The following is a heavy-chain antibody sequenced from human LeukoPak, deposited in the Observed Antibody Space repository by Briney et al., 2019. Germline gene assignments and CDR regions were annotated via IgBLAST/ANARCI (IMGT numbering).Heavy chain of an antibody. Sequence: GGSLRLSCAASGFTLSNYWMSWVRQAPEKGLEWVANIKQDGSEEYYVDSVEGRFTISRDNAKNSLYLQMDSLRAEDTAVYYCARGGYYRFDYWGQGTLVTVSS. J-gene: IGHJ4*02. V-gene: IGHV3-7*04. CDR2: IKQDGSEE. D-gene: IGHD1-26*01. CDR3: ARGGYYRFDY. CDR1: GFTLSNYW.